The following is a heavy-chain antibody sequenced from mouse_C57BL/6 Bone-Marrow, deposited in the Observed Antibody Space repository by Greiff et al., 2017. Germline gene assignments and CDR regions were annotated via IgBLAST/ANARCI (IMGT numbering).Heavy chain of an antibody. V-gene: IGHV1-42*01. CDR2: INPSTGGT. CDR1: GYSFTGYY. J-gene: IGHJ2*01. D-gene: IGHD1-1*01. CDR3: ARTITTVTLDY. Sequence: VQLQQSGPELVKPGASVKISCKASGYSFTGYYMNWVKQSPEKSLEWIGEINPSTGGTTYNQKFKAKATLTVDKSSSPAYMQLKSLTSEDSAVYYCARTITTVTLDYWGQGTTLTVSS.